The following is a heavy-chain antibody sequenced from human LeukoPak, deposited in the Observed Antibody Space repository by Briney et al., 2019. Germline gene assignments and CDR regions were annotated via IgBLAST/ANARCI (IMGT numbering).Heavy chain of an antibody. CDR3: ARGGGIQLWLPFDY. CDR2: ISYDGRDK. J-gene: IGHJ4*02. Sequence: QPGRSLRLSCAASGLTFSSYAMNWGRQAPGKGLEWVAVISYDGRDKYYPDSVKGRFTISRDNSKNTLYLQMNSLRAEDTAVYYCARGGGIQLWLPFDYWGQGTLVTVSS. V-gene: IGHV3-30*04. D-gene: IGHD5-18*01. CDR1: GLTFSSYA.